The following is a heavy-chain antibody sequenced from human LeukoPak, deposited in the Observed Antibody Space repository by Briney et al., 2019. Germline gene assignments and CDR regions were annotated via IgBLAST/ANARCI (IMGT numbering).Heavy chain of an antibody. Sequence: GGSLRLSCAASGFTFSSYGMHWVRQAPGKGLEWVANIKQDGSEKYYVDSVKGRFTISRDNAKNSLYLQMNSLRAEDTAVYYCAREDCSGGSCYPWWFDPWGQGTLVTVSS. CDR3: AREDCSGGSCYPWWFDP. V-gene: IGHV3-7*03. CDR1: GFTFSSYG. D-gene: IGHD2-15*01. CDR2: IKQDGSEK. J-gene: IGHJ5*02.